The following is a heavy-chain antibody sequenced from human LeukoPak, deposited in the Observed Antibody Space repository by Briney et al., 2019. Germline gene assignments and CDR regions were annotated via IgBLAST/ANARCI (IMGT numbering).Heavy chain of an antibody. Sequence: SETLSLTCGVYGGPFRSYYWNWIRQPPGKGLEWIGEINHSGSTNYNPSLKSRVTMSVDTSKKQFSLKLSSVTAADTAVYYCASQHCTSTTCYAYFDYWGQGTLVTVSS. D-gene: IGHD2-2*01. J-gene: IGHJ4*02. CDR3: ASQHCTSTTCYAYFDY. V-gene: IGHV4-34*01. CDR2: INHSGST. CDR1: GGPFRSYY.